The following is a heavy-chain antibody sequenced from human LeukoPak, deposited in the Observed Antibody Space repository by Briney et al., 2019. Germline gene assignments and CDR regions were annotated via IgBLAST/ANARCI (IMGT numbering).Heavy chain of an antibody. J-gene: IGHJ1*01. V-gene: IGHV4-59*08. CDR1: GNSTSSYC. D-gene: IGHD1-1*01. Sequence: PSETLSLTCTVSGNSTSSYCWSWIRQPPRKGLESIASVCSSGRADYNPSLESRVTILFDTSRNQLSLRLSSVTAADTAVYYCAALPRGTQPPDYFHQWGQGTLVTVSS. CDR3: AALPRGTQPPDYFHQ. CDR2: VCSSGRA.